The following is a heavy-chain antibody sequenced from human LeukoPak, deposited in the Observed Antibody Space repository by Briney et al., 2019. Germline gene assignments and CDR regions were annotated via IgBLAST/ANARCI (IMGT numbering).Heavy chain of an antibody. J-gene: IGHJ3*02. CDR1: GFTFSSYA. D-gene: IGHD3-22*01. Sequence: GGSLRLSCAASGFTFSSYAMSWVHQAPGKGLEWVSAISGSGGSTYYADSVKGRFTISRDNSKNTLYLQMNSLRAEDTAVYYCAKGIYDSSGYDAFDIWGQGTMVTVSS. CDR3: AKGIYDSSGYDAFDI. CDR2: ISGSGGST. V-gene: IGHV3-23*01.